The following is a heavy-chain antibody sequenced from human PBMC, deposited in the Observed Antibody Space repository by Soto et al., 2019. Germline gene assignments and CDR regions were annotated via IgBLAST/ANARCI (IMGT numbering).Heavy chain of an antibody. Sequence: EVQLLESGGGLVQPGGSLRLSCAASGFTFNNYDMNWVRQAPGKGLEWVSVISGSGAATYYADSVKGRVTISRDNFKNTVFLQMNSLTTEDTAVYYCATAWYWGAFDVWGQGAMVTVSS. CDR2: ISGSGAAT. J-gene: IGHJ3*01. V-gene: IGHV3-23*01. D-gene: IGHD2-8*02. CDR1: GFTFNNYD. CDR3: ATAWYWGAFDV.